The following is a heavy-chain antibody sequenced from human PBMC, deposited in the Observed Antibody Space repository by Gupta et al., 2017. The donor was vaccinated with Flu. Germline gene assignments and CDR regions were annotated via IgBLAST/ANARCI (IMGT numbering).Heavy chain of an antibody. D-gene: IGHD6-19*01. J-gene: IGHJ4*02. CDR2: ISSDGSST. CDR1: GFTFSSYY. CDR3: ARAAAVAGTGGFY. Sequence: EVQLVESGGGLVQPGGSLRLSCAASGFTFSSYYMHWVRQAPGKGLMWVSRISSDGSSTSYADSVKGRLTVSRDNAKNTLYLQMNSLRAEDTAVYYCARAAAVAGTGGFYWGQGTLVTVSS. V-gene: IGHV3-74*01.